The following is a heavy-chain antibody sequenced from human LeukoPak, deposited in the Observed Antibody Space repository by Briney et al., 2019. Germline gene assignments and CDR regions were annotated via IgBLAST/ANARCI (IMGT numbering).Heavy chain of an antibody. V-gene: IGHV1-8*01. Sequence: GASVKVSCKASGYTFTSYDINWVRQATGQGLEWMGWMNPNSGNTGYAQKFQGRVTMTRNTSISTAYMELSSLRSEDTAVYYCAKAPAAAGVIKPYYMDVWGKGTTVTVSS. CDR1: GYTFTSYD. J-gene: IGHJ6*03. CDR2: MNPNSGNT. CDR3: AKAPAAAGVIKPYYMDV. D-gene: IGHD3-10*01.